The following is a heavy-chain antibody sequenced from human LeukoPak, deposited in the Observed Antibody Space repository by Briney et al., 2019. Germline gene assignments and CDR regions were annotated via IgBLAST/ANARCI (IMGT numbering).Heavy chain of an antibody. CDR3: ARTVVIDYEFDY. D-gene: IGHD4-17*01. Sequence: SVKVSCKASGYTFTSYGISWVRQAPGQGLEWMGGIIPIFGTANYAQKFQGRVTITADESTSTAYMELSSLRSEDTAVYYCARTVVIDYEFDYWGQGTLVTVSS. V-gene: IGHV1-69*13. J-gene: IGHJ4*02. CDR2: IIPIFGTA. CDR1: GYTFTSYG.